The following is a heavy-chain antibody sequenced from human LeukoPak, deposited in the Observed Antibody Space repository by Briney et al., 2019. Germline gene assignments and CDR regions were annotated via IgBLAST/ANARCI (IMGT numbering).Heavy chain of an antibody. CDR3: ARGVMATILTPFDY. Sequence: SETLSLTCTVSGGSIRSYYWSWIRQPPGKGLGWIGYIYYSGSTNYNPSLKSRVTISVDTSKNQFSLKLSSVTAADTAVYYCARGVMATILTPFDYWGQGTLVTVSS. J-gene: IGHJ4*02. D-gene: IGHD5-24*01. V-gene: IGHV4-59*01. CDR2: IYYSGST. CDR1: GGSIRSYY.